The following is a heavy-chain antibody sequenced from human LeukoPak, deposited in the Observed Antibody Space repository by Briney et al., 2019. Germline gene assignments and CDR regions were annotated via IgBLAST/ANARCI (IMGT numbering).Heavy chain of an antibody. D-gene: IGHD2-21*02. V-gene: IGHV3-64D*06. Sequence: GGSLRLSCSASGFTFSSYAMHWVRQAPGKGLEFVSDISSNAGSTYYADSVKARFTISRDNSKNTVYLQMSSLRTEDTAVYYCVKTAYCGGDCNIYFDYWGQGTLVTVSS. CDR2: ISSNAGST. J-gene: IGHJ4*02. CDR3: VKTAYCGGDCNIYFDY. CDR1: GFTFSSYA.